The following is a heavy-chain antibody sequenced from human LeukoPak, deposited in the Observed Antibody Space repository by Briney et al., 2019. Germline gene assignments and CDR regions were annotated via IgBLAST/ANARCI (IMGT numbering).Heavy chain of an antibody. CDR1: GFSFSAYD. J-gene: IGHJ6*04. V-gene: IGHV3-30*18. D-gene: IGHD3-10*01. CDR3: AKTMVRTAILLSLPSYYYGLDV. CDR2: VSYDGGNR. Sequence: GRSLRLSCAASGFSFSAYDMHWVRQAPGKGLEGVAVVSYDGGNRYHADSVKGRFTISRDNSKNTLYLQVNNLTTEDTAVYFCAKTMVRTAILLSLPSYYYGLDVWGTGTTVTVSS.